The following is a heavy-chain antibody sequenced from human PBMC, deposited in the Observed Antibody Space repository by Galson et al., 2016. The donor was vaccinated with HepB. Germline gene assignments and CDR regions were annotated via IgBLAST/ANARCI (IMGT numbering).Heavy chain of an antibody. CDR2: ISWNSGNM. D-gene: IGHD6-6*01. Sequence: SLRLSCAASGFSFDDYTMHWVRQAPGKGLEWVSGISWNSGNMAYADSVKGRFTISRDNAKNSLYLQMNSLRPEGTALYYCAKAPQWRSARFDPWGQGTLVTVSS. J-gene: IGHJ5*02. CDR1: GFSFDDYT. CDR3: AKAPQWRSARFDP. V-gene: IGHV3-9*01.